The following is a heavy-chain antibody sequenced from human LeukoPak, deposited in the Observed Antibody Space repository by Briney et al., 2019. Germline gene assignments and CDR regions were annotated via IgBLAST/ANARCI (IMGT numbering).Heavy chain of an antibody. CDR1: GFTFSSYD. J-gene: IGHJ4*02. CDR3: ARAIGVTCISTSCYSFDY. D-gene: IGHD2-2*02. V-gene: IGHV3-9*01. CDR2: ISWNSGSI. Sequence: GGSLRLSCAASGFTFSSYDMSWVRQAPGKGLERVSGISWNSGSIGYADSVKGRFTISRDNAKNSLYLQMNSLRAEDTALYYCARAIGVTCISTSCYSFDYWGQGTLVTVSS.